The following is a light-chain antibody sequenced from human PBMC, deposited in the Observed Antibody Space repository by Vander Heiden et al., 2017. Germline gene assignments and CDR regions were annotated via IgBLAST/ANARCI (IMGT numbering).Light chain of an antibody. V-gene: IGLV1-51*02. CDR3: GTWDTSLNGWV. CDR2: ENT. CDR1: NPNIANLY. J-gene: IGLJ3*02. Sequence: QSVLTQPPSVSAAPGPAVTISCSARNPNIANLYVCWYQHLAGTAPKLLIYENTKRHSGMPARFSGSKSGTSATLVITGLQTGDEADYYCGTWDTSLNGWVFGGGTKLTVL.